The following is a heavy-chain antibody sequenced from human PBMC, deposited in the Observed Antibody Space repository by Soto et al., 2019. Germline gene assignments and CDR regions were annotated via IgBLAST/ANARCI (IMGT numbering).Heavy chain of an antibody. CDR2: ISYDGSNK. CDR3: ARDLLAGGFDY. V-gene: IGHV3-30-3*01. D-gene: IGHD2-8*02. Sequence: LRLSCAASGFTFSSYAMHWVRQAPGKGLEWVAVISYDGSNKYYADSVKGRFTISRDNSKNTLYLQMNSLRAEDTAVYYCARDLLAGGFDYWGQGTLVTVSS. CDR1: GFTFSSYA. J-gene: IGHJ4*02.